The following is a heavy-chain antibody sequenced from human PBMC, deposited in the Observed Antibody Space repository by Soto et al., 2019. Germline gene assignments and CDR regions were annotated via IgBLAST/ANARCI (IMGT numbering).Heavy chain of an antibody. Sequence: GGSLRLSCAASGFTFSSYSMNWVRQAPGKGLEWVSSISSSSSYIYYADSVKGRFTISRDNAKNSLYLQMNSLRAEDTAVYYCARDRPDYYYYYMDVWGKGTTVTVSS. CDR3: ARDRPDYYYYYMDV. J-gene: IGHJ6*03. CDR2: ISSSSSYI. V-gene: IGHV3-21*01. CDR1: GFTFSSYS.